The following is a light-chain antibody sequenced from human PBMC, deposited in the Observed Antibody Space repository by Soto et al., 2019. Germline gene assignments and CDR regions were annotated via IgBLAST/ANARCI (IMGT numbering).Light chain of an antibody. CDR3: AAWDDTVRSDV. V-gene: IGLV1-47*01. CDR1: ISNIGNNY. J-gene: IGLJ1*01. Sequence: QSVLTQPPSVSGTPGQRVTIPCSGSISNIGNNYVYWFQQLPGTAPKVLSNRNDQRPSGVPDRFSGSKSGTSASLAISGLRSEDEAEYYCAAWDDTVRSDVFGTGTKLTVL. CDR2: RND.